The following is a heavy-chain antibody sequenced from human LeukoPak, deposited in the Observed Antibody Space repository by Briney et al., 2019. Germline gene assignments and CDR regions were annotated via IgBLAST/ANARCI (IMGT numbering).Heavy chain of an antibody. J-gene: IGHJ5*02. V-gene: IGHV3-23*01. Sequence: GGTLRLSCAASGFTFNTYGMSWVRQAPGKGLEWVSGISGSGGATYYADSVKGRFTISRDDPHNTLYLQMNSLRAEDTAVYYCARDVATISNWFDPWGQGTLVTVSS. CDR3: ARDVATISNWFDP. CDR1: GFTFNTYG. CDR2: ISGSGGAT. D-gene: IGHD5-24*01.